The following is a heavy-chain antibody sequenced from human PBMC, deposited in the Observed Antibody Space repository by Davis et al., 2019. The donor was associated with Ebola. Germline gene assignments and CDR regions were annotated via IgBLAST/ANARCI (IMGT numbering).Heavy chain of an antibody. D-gene: IGHD4-23*01. CDR1: GGSISSYY. V-gene: IGHV4-59*01. Sequence: PSETLSLTCTVSGGSISSYYWSWIRQPPGKGLEWIGYIYYSGSTNYNPSLKSRVTISVDTSKNQFSLKLSSVTAADTAVYYCARGPGLRWDYFDYWGQGTLVTVSS. J-gene: IGHJ4*02. CDR3: ARGPGLRWDYFDY. CDR2: IYYSGST.